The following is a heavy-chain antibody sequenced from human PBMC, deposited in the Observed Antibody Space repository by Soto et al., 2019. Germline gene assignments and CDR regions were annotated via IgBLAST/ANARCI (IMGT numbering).Heavy chain of an antibody. Sequence: SETLSLTCTVSGGSISSGGYYWSWIRQHPGKGLEWIGYIYYSGSTYYNPSLKSRVTISVDTSKNQFSLKLSSVTAADTAVYYCAGYSSSWYEDVTDNNWFDPWGQGTLVTVSS. CDR1: GGSISSGGYY. CDR3: AGYSSSWYEDVTDNNWFDP. CDR2: IYYSGST. J-gene: IGHJ5*02. D-gene: IGHD6-13*01. V-gene: IGHV4-31*03.